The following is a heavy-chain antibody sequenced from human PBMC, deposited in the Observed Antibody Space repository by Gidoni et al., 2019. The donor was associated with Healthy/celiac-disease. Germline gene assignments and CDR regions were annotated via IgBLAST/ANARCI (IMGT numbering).Heavy chain of an antibody. J-gene: IGHJ4*02. V-gene: IGHV3-23*01. Sequence: EVQLLESGGGLVQPGGSLRLSCAASGFTFSSYAMSWARQAPGKGLEWVSAISGSGGSTYYADSVKGRFTISRDNSKNTRYLQMNSLRAEDTAVYYCAKDPDYDFWRGVFDYWGQGTLVTVSS. CDR2: ISGSGGST. CDR1: GFTFSSYA. CDR3: AKDPDYDFWRGVFDY. D-gene: IGHD3-3*01.